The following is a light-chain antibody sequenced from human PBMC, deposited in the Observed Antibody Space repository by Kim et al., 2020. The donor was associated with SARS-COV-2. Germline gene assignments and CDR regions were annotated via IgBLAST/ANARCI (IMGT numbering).Light chain of an antibody. J-gene: IGKJ1*01. Sequence: LAAGEKAPRSCGTTQSVSGYLAWYQQKPGQAPRLLIDGASSRATGIPDRFSGSGSGTDFTLTISRLEPEDFAVYYCQHYGSSPGTFGQGTKVDIK. V-gene: IGKV3-20*01. CDR1: QSVSGY. CDR2: GAS. CDR3: QHYGSSPGT.